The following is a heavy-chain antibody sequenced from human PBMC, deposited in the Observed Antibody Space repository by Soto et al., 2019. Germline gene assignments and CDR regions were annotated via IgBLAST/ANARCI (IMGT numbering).Heavy chain of an antibody. CDR2: ISAYNGNT. Sequence: XGGKDSCKASGYTFTSYGISWVRQAPGQGLEWMGWISAYNGNTNYAQKLQVRVTMTTDTSTSTAYMELRSLRSDDTAVYYCASDYYDSSGYRYIHYGDWGQGTLVTVSS. J-gene: IGHJ4*02. CDR1: GYTFTSYG. V-gene: IGHV1-18*01. D-gene: IGHD3-22*01. CDR3: ASDYYDSSGYRYIHYGD.